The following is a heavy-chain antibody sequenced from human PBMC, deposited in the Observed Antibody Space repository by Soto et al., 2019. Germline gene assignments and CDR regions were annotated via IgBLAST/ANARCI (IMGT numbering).Heavy chain of an antibody. CDR2: IYYSGST. CDR1: GGSISSYY. J-gene: IGHJ4*02. Sequence: SETLSLTCTVSGGSISSYYWSWIRQPPGKGLEWIGYIYYSGSTNYNPSLKSRVTISVDTSKNQFSLKLSSVTAADTAVYYCAREGFSELYFDYWGQGTLVTVS. V-gene: IGHV4-59*01. D-gene: IGHD3-10*01. CDR3: AREGFSELYFDY.